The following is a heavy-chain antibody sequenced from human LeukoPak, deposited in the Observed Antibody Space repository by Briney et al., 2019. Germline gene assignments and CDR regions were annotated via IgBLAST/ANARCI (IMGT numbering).Heavy chain of an antibody. CDR3: ARSRSGSVAGTSDY. CDR1: GFTFSRYA. V-gene: IGHV3-23*01. CDR2: VGTDGDT. D-gene: IGHD6-19*01. J-gene: IGHJ4*02. Sequence: GGALRLSCAASGFTFSRYAMSCVRQAPGKGLEWVSSVGTDGDTYYTDSVKGRFTISRDVSRNTLFLQMISLRAEDTALYYCARSRSGSVAGTSDYWGQGTLVIVSS.